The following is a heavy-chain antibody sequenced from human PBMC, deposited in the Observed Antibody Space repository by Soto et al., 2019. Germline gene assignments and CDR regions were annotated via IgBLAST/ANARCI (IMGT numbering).Heavy chain of an antibody. CDR2: ISGSGGST. J-gene: IGHJ6*02. Sequence: LRLSCAASGFTFSSYAMSWVRQAPGKGLEWVSAISGSGGSTYYADSVKGRFTISRDNSKNTLYLQMNSLRAEDTAVYYCAKDYDFWSGYSPYYYGMDVWGQGTTVTVSS. V-gene: IGHV3-23*01. CDR3: AKDYDFWSGYSPYYYGMDV. D-gene: IGHD3-3*01. CDR1: GFTFSSYA.